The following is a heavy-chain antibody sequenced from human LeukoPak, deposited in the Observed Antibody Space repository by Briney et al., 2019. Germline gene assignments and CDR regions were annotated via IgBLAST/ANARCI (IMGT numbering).Heavy chain of an antibody. V-gene: IGHV3-23*01. CDR2: VTGPADTT. J-gene: IGHJ4*02. Sequence: GGSLRLSCVACGFAFSSSGMHWVRQAPGKGLEWVAAVTGPADTTYYADSVKGRFTISRDSFKDTVYLQMNRLGAEDTALYYGAKGAAIDHWGQGTLVTVSS. CDR3: AKGAAIDH. CDR1: GFAFSSSG. D-gene: IGHD5-24*01.